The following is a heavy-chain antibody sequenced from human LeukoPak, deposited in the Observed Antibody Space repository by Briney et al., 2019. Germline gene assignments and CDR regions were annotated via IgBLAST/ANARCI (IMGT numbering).Heavy chain of an antibody. CDR3: ARDYYDSSGYYSL. CDR1: GYTFTGYY. CDR2: INPNSGGT. J-gene: IGHJ4*02. Sequence: GASVKVSCKASGYTFTGYYMHWVRQAPGQGLEWMGRINPNSGGTNYAQKFQGRVTMTRDTSISTAYMELSRLRSDDTAAYYCARDYYDSSGYYSLWGQGTLVTVSS. D-gene: IGHD3-22*01. V-gene: IGHV1-2*06.